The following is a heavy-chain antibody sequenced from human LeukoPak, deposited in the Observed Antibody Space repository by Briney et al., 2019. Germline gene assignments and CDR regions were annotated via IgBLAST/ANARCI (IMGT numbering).Heavy chain of an antibody. CDR2: IWYDGSQR. CDR3: GREGSSRTIDY. J-gene: IGHJ4*02. V-gene: IGHV3-33*01. D-gene: IGHD1/OR15-1a*01. Sequence: PGRSLRLSCAASGFTFSSYGMHWVRQAPGKGLEWVAVIWYDGSQRYYADSVKGRFSISRDSSKNTVFLQMDSLRADDTAVYYCGREGSSRTIDYWGQGTLVTVSS. CDR1: GFTFSSYG.